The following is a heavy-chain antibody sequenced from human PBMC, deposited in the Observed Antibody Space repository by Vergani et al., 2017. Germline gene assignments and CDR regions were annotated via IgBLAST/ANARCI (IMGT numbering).Heavy chain of an antibody. Sequence: QVQVVQPGAEVKKSGASVKVSCKTFGYTFSNYYMHWVRKAPGQGLDGMGIINPSVGNTNYAQKFQGRVTMTRDTSTSTVYMELSSLRCEDTAIYYCAREDYGILTGYRYWGQGTLVTVSA. CDR2: INPSVGNT. J-gene: IGHJ4*02. V-gene: IGHV1-46*03. D-gene: IGHD3-9*01. CDR3: AREDYGILTGYRY. CDR1: GYTFSNYY.